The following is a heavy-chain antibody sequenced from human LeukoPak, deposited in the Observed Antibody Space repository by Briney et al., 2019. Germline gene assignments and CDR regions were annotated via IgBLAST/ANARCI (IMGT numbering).Heavy chain of an antibody. CDR1: GFTFDDYA. D-gene: IGHD2-15*01. Sequence: GRSLRLSCAASGFTFDDYAMHWVRQAPGKGLEWVSVVYYGGDTYYADSVKGRFTISRDSSKNTLYLQMHSLRAEDTAVYYCASPGYCSGSVCYSGYLQHWGQGTLVTVST. CDR2: VYYGGDT. V-gene: IGHV3-53*01. J-gene: IGHJ1*01. CDR3: ASPGYCSGSVCYSGYLQH.